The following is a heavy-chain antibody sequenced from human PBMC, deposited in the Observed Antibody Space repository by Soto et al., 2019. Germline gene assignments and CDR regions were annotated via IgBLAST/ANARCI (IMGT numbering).Heavy chain of an antibody. D-gene: IGHD3-10*01. CDR1: GGSFSGYY. V-gene: IGHV4-34*01. J-gene: IGHJ4*02. CDR2: INHSGST. CDR3: ARSRGSGSYLAQY. Sequence: QVQLQQWGAGLLKPSETLSLTCAVYGGSFSGYYWSWIRQPPGKGLEWIGEINHSGSTNYNPSLKSRVTISVDTSKNQFSLKLSSVTAADTAVYYCARSRGSGSYLAQYWGQGTLVTVSS.